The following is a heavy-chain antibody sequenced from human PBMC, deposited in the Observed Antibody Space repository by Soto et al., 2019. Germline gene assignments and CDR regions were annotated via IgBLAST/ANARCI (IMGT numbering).Heavy chain of an antibody. D-gene: IGHD3-22*01. V-gene: IGHV4-4*07. CDR1: GGSISSYY. CDR2: IYTSGST. CDR3: ARGSYYYDSSGDFDD. Sequence: LSLTCTVSGGSISSYYWSWIRQPAGKGLEWIGRIYTSGSTNYNPSLKSRVTMSVDTSKNQFSLKLSSVTAADTAVYYCARGSYYYDSSGDFDDWGQGTLVTVSS. J-gene: IGHJ4*02.